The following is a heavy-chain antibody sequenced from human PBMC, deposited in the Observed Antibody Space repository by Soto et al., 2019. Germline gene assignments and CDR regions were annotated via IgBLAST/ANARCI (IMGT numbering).Heavy chain of an antibody. D-gene: IGHD5-12*01. V-gene: IGHV3-23*01. CDR1: GFTFSSYA. CDR3: ASTIVATTRDYYYGMDV. Sequence: GGSLRLSCAASGFTFSSYAMSWVRQAPGKGLEWVSAISGSGGSTYYADSVKGRFTISRGNSKNTLYLQMNSLRAEDTAVYYCASTIVATTRDYYYGMDVWGQGTTVTVSS. J-gene: IGHJ6*02. CDR2: ISGSGGST.